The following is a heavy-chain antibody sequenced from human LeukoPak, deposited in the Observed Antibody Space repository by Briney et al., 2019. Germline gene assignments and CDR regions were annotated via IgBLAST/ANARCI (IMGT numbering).Heavy chain of an antibody. CDR3: ARHLARYCSSTSCYLFDN. D-gene: IGHD2-2*01. CDR2: IYYSGST. Sequence: ASETLSLTCTVSGGSISSSSYYWGWIRQPPGKGLEWIGSIYYSGSTYYNPSLKRRVTISVDTSKNQFSLKLSSVTAADTAVYYCARHLARYCSSTSCYLFDNWGQGTLVTVSS. J-gene: IGHJ4*02. CDR1: GGSISSSSYY. V-gene: IGHV4-39*01.